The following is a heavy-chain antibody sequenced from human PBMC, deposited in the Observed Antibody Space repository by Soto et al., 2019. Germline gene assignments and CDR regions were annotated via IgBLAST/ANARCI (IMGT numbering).Heavy chain of an antibody. CDR3: GREGEINRKDYSSSFRCGMDV. D-gene: IGHD6-13*01. CDR1: GFTFSSYS. V-gene: IGHV3-21*01. CDR2: ISSSSSYI. J-gene: IGHJ6*02. Sequence: PGGSLRLSCAASGFTFSSYSMNWVRQAPGKGLEWVSSISSSSSYIYYAASVKGRFTISRDNAKNSLYLQMNSLRAEDTAVYYCGREGEINRKDYSSSFRCGMDVWGQGTTVTVSS.